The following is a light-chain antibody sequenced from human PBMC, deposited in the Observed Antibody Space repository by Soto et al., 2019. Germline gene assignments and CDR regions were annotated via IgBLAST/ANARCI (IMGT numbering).Light chain of an antibody. J-gene: IGLJ2*01. CDR3: CSYAGDSAFI. CDR2: EVS. Sequence: QSALTQPASVSGSPGQSVTISCTGTNNDVGVWSHVSWYPQHPGKPPKVIFYEVSKWPSGVSKRFSGSKSGHTASLTISGLQAEDEADYYCCSYAGDSAFIFGGGTKLTVL. CDR1: NNDVGVWSH. V-gene: IGLV2-23*02.